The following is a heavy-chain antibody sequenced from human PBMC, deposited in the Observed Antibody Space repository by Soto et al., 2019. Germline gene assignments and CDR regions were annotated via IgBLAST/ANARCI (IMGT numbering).Heavy chain of an antibody. CDR3: ARQGTSPYYYDSSGPNAFDI. CDR1: GYSFTSYW. J-gene: IGHJ3*02. CDR2: IYPGDSDT. V-gene: IGHV5-51*01. Sequence: GESLKISCKGSGYSFTSYWIGWVRQMPGKGLEWMGIIYPGDSDTRYSPSFQGQVTISADKSISTAYLQWSSLKASDTAMYYCARQGTSPYYYDSSGPNAFDIWGQGTMVTV. D-gene: IGHD3-22*01.